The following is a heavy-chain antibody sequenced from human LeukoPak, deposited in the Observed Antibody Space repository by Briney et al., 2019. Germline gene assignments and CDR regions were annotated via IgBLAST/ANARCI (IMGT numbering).Heavy chain of an antibody. Sequence: GGSLRLSCAASGFTFSTYWMTWVRQAPGKGLEWVANIKEDGSDKYYVDSMKGRFTISRDNAKNSLFLQMNSLRAEDTAVYYCARDRGWLTFDCWGQGTLVTVSS. CDR3: ARDRGWLTFDC. CDR1: GFTFSTYW. D-gene: IGHD5-24*01. J-gene: IGHJ4*02. V-gene: IGHV3-7*01. CDR2: IKEDGSDK.